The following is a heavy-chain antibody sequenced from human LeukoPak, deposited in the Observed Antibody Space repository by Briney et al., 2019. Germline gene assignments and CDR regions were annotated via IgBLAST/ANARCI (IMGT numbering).Heavy chain of an antibody. CDR3: VRHCGAAGDFDY. V-gene: IGHV5-10-1*01. D-gene: IGHD6-13*01. J-gene: IGHJ4*02. CDR1: GYCFTSYW. Sequence: GESLKISCKGSGYCFTSYWISWVRQMPGKGLEWMGRIDPSDSYTNYSPSFEGHVTISADKSISTAYLQWSSLKASDIATYYCVRHCGAAGDFDYRGQGTLVTVSS. CDR2: IDPSDSYT.